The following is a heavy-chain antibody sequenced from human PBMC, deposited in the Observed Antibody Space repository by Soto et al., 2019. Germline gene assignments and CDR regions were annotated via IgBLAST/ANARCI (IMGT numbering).Heavy chain of an antibody. V-gene: IGHV1-69*01. D-gene: IGHD6-13*01. CDR3: ARMGGSSWYWEYFQH. CDR1: GGTFSSYA. CDR2: IIPIFGTV. Sequence: QVQLVQSGAEVKKPGSSVKVSCKASGGTFSSYAISWVRQAPGQGLEWMGGIIPIFGTVNYAQKFQGRVTLTADESTSTAYMELSSLRSEDTAIYYCARMGGSSWYWEYFQHWGQGTLVTVSS. J-gene: IGHJ1*01.